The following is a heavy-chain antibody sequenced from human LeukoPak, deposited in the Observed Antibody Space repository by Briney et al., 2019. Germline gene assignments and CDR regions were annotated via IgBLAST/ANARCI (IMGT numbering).Heavy chain of an antibody. J-gene: IGHJ4*02. V-gene: IGHV4-34*01. CDR1: GGSFSGYY. CDR2: INHSGST. CDR3: ARAPRRWLRSYYFDY. Sequence: PSETLSLTCAVYGGSFSGYYWSWIRQPPGKGLEWIGKINHSGSTNYNPSLKSRVTISVDTSKNQFSLKLSSVTAADTAVYYCARAPRRWLRSYYFDYWGQGTLVTVSS. D-gene: IGHD5-12*01.